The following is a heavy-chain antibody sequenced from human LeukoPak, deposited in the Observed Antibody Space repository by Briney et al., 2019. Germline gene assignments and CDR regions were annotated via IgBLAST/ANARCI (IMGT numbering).Heavy chain of an antibody. CDR1: GFTFSNHI. CDR3: ARDTFYYGSGTYYYHYFDY. V-gene: IGHV3-33*01. D-gene: IGHD3-10*01. Sequence: GGSLRLSCAASGFTFSNHIMHWVRQAPGKGLEWVAGIWYDGRNKYYGDSVRGRFTVSKDDSENTLYLQVNSLRAEDTAVYHCARDTFYYGSGTYYYHYFDYWGQGTLVTVSS. CDR2: IWYDGRNK. J-gene: IGHJ4*02.